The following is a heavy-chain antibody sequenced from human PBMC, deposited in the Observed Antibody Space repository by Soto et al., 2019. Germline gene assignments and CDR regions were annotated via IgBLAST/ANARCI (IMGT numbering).Heavy chain of an antibody. CDR2: ISSSSSYI. CDR3: ARDDGGSGWSNDY. CDR1: GFTFSSYS. Sequence: EVQLVESGGGLVKPGGSLRLSCAASGFTFSSYSMNWVRQAPGKGLEWVSSISSSSSYIYYADSVKGRFTISRDNAQNSLYLQKNSLGAEDQAVFFCARDDGGSGWSNDYWGQGTLVTVSS. D-gene: IGHD6-19*01. V-gene: IGHV3-21*01. J-gene: IGHJ4*02.